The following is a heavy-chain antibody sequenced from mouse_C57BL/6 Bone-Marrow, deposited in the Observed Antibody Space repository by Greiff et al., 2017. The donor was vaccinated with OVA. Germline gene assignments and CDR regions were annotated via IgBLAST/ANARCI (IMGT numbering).Heavy chain of an antibody. CDR3: ARSGITTVEGDFAMDY. CDR2: IYPGSGRT. V-gene: IGHV1-55*01. J-gene: IGHJ4*01. CDR1: GYTFTSYW. D-gene: IGHD1-1*01. Sequence: QVQLQQPGAELVKPGASVKMSCKASGYTFTSYWITWGKQRPGQGLEWIGDIYPGSGRTNYNEKFKSKATLPVDTSSSTASMQLSSLTSEDSAVYYCARSGITTVEGDFAMDYWGQGTSVTVSS.